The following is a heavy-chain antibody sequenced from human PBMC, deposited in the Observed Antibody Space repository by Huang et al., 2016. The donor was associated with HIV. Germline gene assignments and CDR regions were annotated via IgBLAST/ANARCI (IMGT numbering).Heavy chain of an antibody. Sequence: QVKLQESGPGLVKPSETLSLTCPVYGGSVGSHYWSWIRQSPGTGLEWIWYSWYGGSPNSKPALKSRVTISVDSANNQFSLNLKLVTAADTAVYYCARGEVIPALMDVWGQGTTVTVSS. V-gene: IGHV4-59*02. J-gene: IGHJ6*02. CDR2: SWYGGSP. CDR3: ARGEVIPALMDV. D-gene: IGHD2-2*01. CDR1: GGSVGSHY.